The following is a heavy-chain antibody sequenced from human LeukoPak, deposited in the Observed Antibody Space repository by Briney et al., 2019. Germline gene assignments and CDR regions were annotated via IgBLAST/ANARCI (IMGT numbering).Heavy chain of an antibody. Sequence: PGGSLRLSCVASGFTFSSYGMHWVRQAPGKGLEWVAVISHDDSNKYYADSVKGRFSISRDNSKNTLYLQMNSLRTEDTAVYYCARLRSSGWDDVFDIWGQGTMVTVSS. CDR1: GFTFSSYG. J-gene: IGHJ3*02. V-gene: IGHV3-30*03. D-gene: IGHD6-25*01. CDR2: ISHDDSNK. CDR3: ARLRSSGWDDVFDI.